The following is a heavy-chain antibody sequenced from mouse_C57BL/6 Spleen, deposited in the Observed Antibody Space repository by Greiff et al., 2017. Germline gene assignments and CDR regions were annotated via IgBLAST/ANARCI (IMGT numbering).Heavy chain of an antibody. CDR2: IDPSDGET. J-gene: IGHJ2*01. D-gene: IGHD3-2*02. CDR3: ATDSSGYPY. V-gene: IGHV1-52*01. Sequence: QVQLQQPGAELVRPGSSVKLSCKASGYTFTGYWMHWVKQRPIQGLEWIGNIDPSDGETQYNQTFKDKATLTADKYSNTAYMQLSSLTSEDSVVYYCATDSSGYPYWGQGTTLTVSS. CDR1: GYTFTGYW.